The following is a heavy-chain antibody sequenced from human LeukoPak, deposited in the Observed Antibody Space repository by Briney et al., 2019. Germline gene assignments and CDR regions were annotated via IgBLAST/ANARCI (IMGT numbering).Heavy chain of an antibody. CDR1: GGSISSYY. J-gene: IGHJ4*02. Sequence: SETLSLTCTVSGGSISSYYWSWIRQPPGKRLEWIGYIYYSGSTNYNPSLKSRVTISVDTSKNQFSLKLSSVTAADTAVYYCARHSGAYDYWLGYWGQGTLVTVSS. CDR3: ARHSGAYDYWLGY. D-gene: IGHD5-12*01. CDR2: IYYSGST. V-gene: IGHV4-59*08.